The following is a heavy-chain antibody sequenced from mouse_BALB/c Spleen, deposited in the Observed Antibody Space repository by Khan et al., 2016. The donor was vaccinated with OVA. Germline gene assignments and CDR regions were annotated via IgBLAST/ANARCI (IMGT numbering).Heavy chain of an antibody. CDR1: GYTFTDYA. Sequence: QVQLQPSGPELVRPGVSVKISCKGSGYTFTDYAMYWVKQSHAKSLEWMGLISTYTGSPTYNHKFKGKVTLTVDTSSSAAYMEIARLTSEDSAIYYVARPDYDGYYDCWGQGTTLTVSS. CDR2: ISTYTGSP. J-gene: IGHJ2*01. V-gene: IGHV1S137*01. D-gene: IGHD2-3*01. CDR3: ARPDYDGYYDC.